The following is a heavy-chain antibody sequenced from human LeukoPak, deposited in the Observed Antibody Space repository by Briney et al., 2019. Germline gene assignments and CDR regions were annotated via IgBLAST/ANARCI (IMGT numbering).Heavy chain of an antibody. D-gene: IGHD1-26*01. CDR1: GGSISSYY. J-gene: IGHJ4*02. V-gene: IGHV4-34*01. CDR2: INHSGST. Sequence: KSSETLSLTCTVSGGSISSYYWSWIRQPPGKGLEWIGEINHSGSTNYNPSLKSRVTISVDTSKNQFSLKLSSVTAADTAVYYCASLRGATTAYWGQGTLVTVSS. CDR3: ASLRGATTAY.